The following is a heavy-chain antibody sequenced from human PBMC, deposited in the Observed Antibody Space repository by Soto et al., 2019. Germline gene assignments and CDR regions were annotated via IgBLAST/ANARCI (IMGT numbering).Heavy chain of an antibody. CDR1: GGSISSYY. J-gene: IGHJ4*02. V-gene: IGHV4-59*01. CDR3: ARVQTHDSRGHHFDY. Sequence: PSETLSLTCTVSGGSISSYYWSWIRQPPGKGLEWIGYIYYSGSTNYNPSLKSRVTISVDTSKNQFSLKLSSVTAADTAVYYCARVQTHDSRGHHFDYWGQGTLVTVSS. CDR2: IYYSGST. D-gene: IGHD3-22*01.